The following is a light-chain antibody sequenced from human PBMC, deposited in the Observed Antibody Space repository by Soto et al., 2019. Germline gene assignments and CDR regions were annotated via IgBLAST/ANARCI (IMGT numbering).Light chain of an antibody. V-gene: IGLV2-11*01. Sequence: QSGLTQPRSVSGSPGQSVTISCTGTSSDVGGYNYVSWYQRHPGKAPKLIISDVTKRPSGVPDRFSGSKSGNTASLTISGLQAEDEADYDCCSYAVSDILIFGGGTKLTVL. CDR2: DVT. J-gene: IGLJ2*01. CDR1: SSDVGGYNY. CDR3: CSYAVSDILI.